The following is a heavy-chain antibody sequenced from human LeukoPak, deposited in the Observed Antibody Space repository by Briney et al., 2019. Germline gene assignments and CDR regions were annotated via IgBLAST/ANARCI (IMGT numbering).Heavy chain of an antibody. CDR3: AGHGGTGYSSSWYFC. V-gene: IGHV3-11*06. Sequence: GGSLRLSCAASGFTFSDYHMTWIRQAPGKGLEWVSYISGSSIYTRYADSVKGRFTISRDNAKNSLYLQMNSLRAEDTAVYYCAGHGGTGYSSSWYFCWGQGTLVTVSS. CDR2: ISGSSIYT. CDR1: GFTFSDYH. D-gene: IGHD6-13*01. J-gene: IGHJ4*02.